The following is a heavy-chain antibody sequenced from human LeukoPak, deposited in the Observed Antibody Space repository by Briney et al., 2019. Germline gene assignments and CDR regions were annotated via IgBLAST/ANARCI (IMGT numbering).Heavy chain of an antibody. CDR1: GFTFGDYA. D-gene: IGHD3-22*01. CDR3: TRVGYYDSSGTFDI. CDR2: IRSKAYGGTT. V-gene: IGHV3-49*04. Sequence: GGSLRLSCTASGFTFGDYAMSWVRQAPGKGLEWVGFIRSKAYGGTTEYAASVKGRFTISRDDSKSIAYPQMNSLKTEDTAVYYCTRVGYYDSSGTFDIWGQGTMVTVSS. J-gene: IGHJ3*02.